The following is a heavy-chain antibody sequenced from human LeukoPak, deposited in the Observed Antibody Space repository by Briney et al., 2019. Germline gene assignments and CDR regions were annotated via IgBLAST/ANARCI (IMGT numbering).Heavy chain of an antibody. Sequence: PGGSLRLSCAASGFTFSSYSMNWVRQAPGKGLEWVSSISSSSSYIYYADSVKGRFTISRDNAKNSLYLQMKNPRAEDTAVDYWARISIAAAGTDQNYYYYGMDVWGQGTTVTVSS. CDR1: GFTFSSYS. CDR2: ISSSSSYI. CDR3: ARISIAAAGTDQNYYYYGMDV. V-gene: IGHV3-21*01. D-gene: IGHD6-13*01. J-gene: IGHJ6*02.